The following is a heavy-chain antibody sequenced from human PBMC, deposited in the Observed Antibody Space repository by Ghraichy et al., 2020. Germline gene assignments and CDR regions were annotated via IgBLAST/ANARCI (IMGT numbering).Heavy chain of an antibody. CDR1: WFTVSSNY. J-gene: IGHJ4*02. Sequence: GGSLRLSCAASWFTVSSNYMSWVRQAPGKGLEWVSVIYSGGSTYYADSVKGRFTISRDNSKNTLYLQMHSLRAEDTAVYYCARTRSGSYSDYWGQGTLVTVSS. D-gene: IGHD1-26*01. CDR3: ARTRSGSYSDY. V-gene: IGHV3-53*01. CDR2: IYSGGST.